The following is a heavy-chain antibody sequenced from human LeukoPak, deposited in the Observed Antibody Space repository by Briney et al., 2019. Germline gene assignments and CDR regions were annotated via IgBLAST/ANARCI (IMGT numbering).Heavy chain of an antibody. D-gene: IGHD3-3*01. CDR2: IYSGGST. Sequence: GGSLRLSCAASGFTVSSNYMSWVRQAPGKGLEWVSVIYSGGSTYYADSVKGRFTISRDNSKNTLYLQMNSLRAEDTAVYYCARVRADPYYDFWSGYYYFDYWGQGTLVTVSS. J-gene: IGHJ4*02. V-gene: IGHV3-66*02. CDR1: GFTVSSNY. CDR3: ARVRADPYYDFWSGYYYFDY.